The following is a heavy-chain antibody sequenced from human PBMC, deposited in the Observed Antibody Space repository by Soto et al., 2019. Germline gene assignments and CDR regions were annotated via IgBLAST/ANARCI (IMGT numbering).Heavy chain of an antibody. J-gene: IGHJ6*02. D-gene: IGHD1-1*01. CDR1: GGSISSGGYY. V-gene: IGHV4-31*03. Sequence: PSETLSLTCTVSGGSISSGGYYWSWIRQHPGTGLEWIGYIYYSGSTYYNPSLKSRVTISVDTSKNQFSLKLSSVTAADTAVYYCARDRRTGTGDYYYGMDVWGQGTTVTV. CDR3: ARDRRTGTGDYYYGMDV. CDR2: IYYSGST.